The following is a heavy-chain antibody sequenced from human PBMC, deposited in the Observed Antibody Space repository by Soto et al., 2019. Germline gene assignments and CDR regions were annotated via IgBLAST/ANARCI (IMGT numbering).Heavy chain of an antibody. J-gene: IGHJ4*02. D-gene: IGHD2-2*01. V-gene: IGHV1-69*06. CDR2: IIPFFDST. CDR1: GGTFNTLS. CDR3: TTRDQGRFDH. Sequence: QVQLVQSGAEGKRPGSSVKVSCTPSGGTFNTLSINWVRQAPGQGLEWMGAIIPFFDSTNYAQKFQDRVTITADKSLGTAYMELTSLRSDDTAFYYCTTRDQGRFDHWGQGTPLTVSS.